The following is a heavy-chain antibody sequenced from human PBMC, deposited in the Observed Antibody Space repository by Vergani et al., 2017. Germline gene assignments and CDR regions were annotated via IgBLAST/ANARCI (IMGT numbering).Heavy chain of an antibody. CDR3: ARGLTTVVTPGGGR. CDR1: GYTFTSYD. J-gene: IGHJ4*02. V-gene: IGHV1-8*01. Sequence: QVQLVQSGAEVKKPGSSVKVSCKASGYTFTSYDINWVRQATGQGLEWMGWMNPNSGNTGYAQKFQGRVTMTRNTSISTAYMELSSLRSEDTAVYYCARGLTTVVTPGGGRWGQGTLVTVSS. D-gene: IGHD4-23*01. CDR2: MNPNSGNT.